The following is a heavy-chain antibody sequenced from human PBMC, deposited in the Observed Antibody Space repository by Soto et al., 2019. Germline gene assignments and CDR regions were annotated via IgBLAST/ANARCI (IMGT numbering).Heavy chain of an antibody. V-gene: IGHV1-18*01. J-gene: IGHJ5*02. Sequence: ASVKVSCKASGYTFTSYGISWVRQAPGQGLEWMGWISAYNGNTNYAQKLQGRVTMTTDTSTSTAYMELRSLRSDDTAVYYCARVRELWFGELLWFDPWGQGTLVTVSS. CDR1: GYTFTSYG. D-gene: IGHD3-10*01. CDR2: ISAYNGNT. CDR3: ARVRELWFGELLWFDP.